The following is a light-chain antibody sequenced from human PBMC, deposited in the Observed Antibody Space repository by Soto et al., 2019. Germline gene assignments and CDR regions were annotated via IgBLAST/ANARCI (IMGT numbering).Light chain of an antibody. CDR1: SSDVGSYNY. Sequence: QSALIQPASVSGSPGQSITISCTGTSSDVGSYNYVSWHQQHPGQAPKLMIYEVTHRASGIPDRFSASKSGNTASLTISGLQAGDEADYYCSSYRSSSTYVFGTGTKVTVL. CDR2: EVT. CDR3: SSYRSSSTYV. J-gene: IGLJ1*01. V-gene: IGLV2-14*01.